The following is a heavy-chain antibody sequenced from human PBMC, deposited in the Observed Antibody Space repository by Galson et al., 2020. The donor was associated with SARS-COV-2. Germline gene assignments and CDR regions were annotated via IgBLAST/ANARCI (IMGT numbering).Heavy chain of an antibody. CDR2: IRVSGGTT. Sequence: GESLKISCVASGFTFSSYVMSWVRQAPGKGLEWVSAIRVSGGTTYYADSVKGRFTISRDTSRSTLYLQMNSLRAEDTAIYYCAKEFKNREAVAFDICVQGTVVTVSS. V-gene: IGHV3-23*01. CDR3: AKEFKNREAVAFDI. CDR1: GFTFSSYV. D-gene: IGHD1-26*01. J-gene: IGHJ3*02.